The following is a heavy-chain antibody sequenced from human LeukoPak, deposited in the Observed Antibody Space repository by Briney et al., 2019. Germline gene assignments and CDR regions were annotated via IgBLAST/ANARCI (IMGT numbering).Heavy chain of an antibody. D-gene: IGHD1-26*01. CDR2: VSTSGKL. V-gene: IGHV4-4*07. CDR3: ARDRRVGATTDYFDY. J-gene: IGHJ4*02. Sequence: SETLSLTCTVAVASVNDHYWSWVRQPAGKGLEYIGLVSTSGKLNYNPSLKSRVNMSIELSKNQFSLRLSSVTAADTAVYYCARDRRVGATTDYFDYWGQGTLVTVSS. CDR1: VASVNDHY.